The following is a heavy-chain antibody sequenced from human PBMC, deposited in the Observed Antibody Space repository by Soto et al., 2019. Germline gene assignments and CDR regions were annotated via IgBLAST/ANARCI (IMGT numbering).Heavy chain of an antibody. V-gene: IGHV1-24*01. CDR2: FDPEDGET. Sequence: QVQLVQSGAEVKKPGASVKVSCKVSGYTLTELSMHWVRQAPGKGLEWMGGFDPEDGETIYAQKFQGRVTMTVVTSTDTAYMELSSLRSEGTAVYYCATGSSGWYRCYFDLWGRGTLVTVST. D-gene: IGHD6-19*01. CDR1: GYTLTELS. J-gene: IGHJ2*01. CDR3: ATGSSGWYRCYFDL.